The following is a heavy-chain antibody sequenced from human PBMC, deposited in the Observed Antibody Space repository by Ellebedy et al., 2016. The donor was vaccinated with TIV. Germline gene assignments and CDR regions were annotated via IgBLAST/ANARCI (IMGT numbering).Heavy chain of an antibody. J-gene: IGHJ3*02. CDR3: ARHAGGVAGSDACDI. D-gene: IGHD6-19*01. CDR2: INPGDSDT. CDR1: GYTFTTYC. Sequence: GESLKISCAGSGYTFTTYCIGWVRQMPGKGLEWMWNINPGDSDTSYNPSFQGQVTISADKSISTAYLQWSSLKASDTAMYYCARHAGGVAGSDACDIWGQGTMVAVSS. V-gene: IGHV5-51*01.